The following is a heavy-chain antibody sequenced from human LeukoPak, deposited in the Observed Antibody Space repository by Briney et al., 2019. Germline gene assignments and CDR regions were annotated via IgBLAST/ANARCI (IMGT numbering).Heavy chain of an antibody. V-gene: IGHV1-46*01. CDR2: INPSGDST. D-gene: IGHD6-13*01. CDR1: GFTFTSNH. J-gene: IGHJ5*02. Sequence: ASVKVSCKASGFTFTSNHIHCVRQAPGQGLEWMGVINPSGDSTSYAQKFQGRVTMTRDTSTSTVYMELSSLRSEDTAIYYCAKLAASETGEGSWGQGTLVTVSS. CDR3: AKLAASETGEGS.